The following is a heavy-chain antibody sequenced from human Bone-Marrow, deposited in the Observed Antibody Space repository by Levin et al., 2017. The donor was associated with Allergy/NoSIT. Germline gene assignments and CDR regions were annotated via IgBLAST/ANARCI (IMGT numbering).Heavy chain of an antibody. V-gene: IGHV1-18*01. CDR1: GYTFRNYG. CDR2: ISAYNGQT. Sequence: ASVKVSCKASGYTFRNYGISWVRQAPGQGLEWMGWISAYNGQTVYAQKFQDRLNLTTDRSTNTAYLDLRGLTSGDTAVYYCAGDANFGMVFIVREVLPCWGQGTPVTVSS. D-gene: IGHD3-10*01. J-gene: IGHJ1*01. CDR3: AGDANFGMVFIVREVLPC.